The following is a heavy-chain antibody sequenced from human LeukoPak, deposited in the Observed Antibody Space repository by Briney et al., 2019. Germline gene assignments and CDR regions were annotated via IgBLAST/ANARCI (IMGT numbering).Heavy chain of an antibody. V-gene: IGHV3-48*01. J-gene: IGHJ3*02. CDR3: ARGYCSSNTCYIAFDI. Sequence: GGSLRLSCVASGFTFSSYSMNWVRQAPGKGLEWVSYISSSGTTIYYADSVKGRFTISRDNPKNSLYLQMNSLRAEDTAVYYCARGYCSSNTCYIAFDIWGQGTMVTVSS. D-gene: IGHD2-2*02. CDR2: ISSSGTTI. CDR1: GFTFSSYS.